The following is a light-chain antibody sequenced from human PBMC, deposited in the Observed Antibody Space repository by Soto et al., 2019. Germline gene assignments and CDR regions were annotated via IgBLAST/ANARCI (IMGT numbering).Light chain of an antibody. CDR2: YES. J-gene: IGKJ5*01. CDR3: WQRAGWST. CDR1: ESVSSSY. Sequence: EIVCWQCLGTLSLSPGERAPPSCAGPESVSSSYLAWYQQKPGQDPRILIYYESRRVTGILARFSGSGSGTDFTLPLSSLEPEDFAVYYCWQRAGWSTFGQGTRLEIK. V-gene: IGKV3D-20*02.